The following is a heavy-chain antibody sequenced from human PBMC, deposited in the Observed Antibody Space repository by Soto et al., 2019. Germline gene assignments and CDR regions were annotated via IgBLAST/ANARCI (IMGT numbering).Heavy chain of an antibody. D-gene: IGHD3-22*01. Sequence: QVQLVQSGAEVKKPGSSVKVPCKASGGTFSSYAISWVRQAPGQGLAWMGGIIPIFGTANYAQKFQGRVTITADESTSAAYMELSSLRSEDTAVYYCARAPLSDSSGYVDYYYGMDVWGQGTTVTVSS. CDR3: ARAPLSDSSGYVDYYYGMDV. CDR2: IIPIFGTA. V-gene: IGHV1-69*01. CDR1: GGTFSSYA. J-gene: IGHJ6*02.